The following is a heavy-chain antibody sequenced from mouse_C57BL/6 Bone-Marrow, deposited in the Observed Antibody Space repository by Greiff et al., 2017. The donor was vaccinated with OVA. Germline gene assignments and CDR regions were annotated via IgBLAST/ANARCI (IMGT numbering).Heavy chain of an antibody. D-gene: IGHD2-4*01. CDR2: INPSSGYT. Sequence: QVQLQQSGAELAKPGASVKLSCKASGYTFTSYWMHWVNQRPGQGLEWIGYINPSSGYTKYNQKFKDKATLTADKSSSTAYMQLSSLTYEDSAVYYCAGGLRREYYFDYRGQGTTLTVSS. CDR1: GYTFTSYW. V-gene: IGHV1-7*01. CDR3: AGGLRREYYFDY. J-gene: IGHJ2*01.